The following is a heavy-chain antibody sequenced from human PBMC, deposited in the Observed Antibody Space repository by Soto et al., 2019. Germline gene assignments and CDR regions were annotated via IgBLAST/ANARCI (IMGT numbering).Heavy chain of an antibody. CDR2: FDPEDGET. CDR1: GYTLTELS. J-gene: IGHJ5*02. V-gene: IGHV1-24*01. D-gene: IGHD3-10*01. Sequence: QVQLVQSGAEVKKPGASVKVSCKVSGYTLTELSMHWVRQAPGKGLEWMGGFDPEDGETIYAQKFQGRVTITEDTSTDTAYMDLSSLRSEDTAVYYCATDLRYYGSGINSFDPWGQGTLVTVSS. CDR3: ATDLRYYGSGINSFDP.